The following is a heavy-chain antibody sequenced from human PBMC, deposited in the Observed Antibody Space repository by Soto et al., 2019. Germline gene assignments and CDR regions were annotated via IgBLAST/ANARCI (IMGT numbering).Heavy chain of an antibody. J-gene: IGHJ6*02. D-gene: IGHD3-16*02. Sequence: VASVKVSCKASGDTDTNYVISWVRQAPGQGLEWMGGIFPKFGTTYSAQKLQDRLTITADESTSTVYMQLSSLRLDDTAVYYCEAEMTFGKLSVVWGQETTVTGSS. V-gene: IGHV1-69*13. CDR2: IFPKFGTT. CDR1: GDTDTNYV. CDR3: EAEMTFGKLSVV.